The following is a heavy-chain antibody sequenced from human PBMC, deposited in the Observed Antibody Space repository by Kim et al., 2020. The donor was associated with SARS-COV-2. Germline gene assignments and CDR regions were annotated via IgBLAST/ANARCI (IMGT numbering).Heavy chain of an antibody. J-gene: IGHJ6*02. CDR2: INPSGGST. V-gene: IGHV1-46*01. Sequence: ASVKVSCKASGYTFTSYYMHWVRQAPGQGLEWMGIINPSGGSTSYAQKFQGRVTMTRDTSTSTVYMELSSLRSEDTAVYYCARDKGSPDYDLSGMDVWGQGTMVTVSS. CDR3: ARDKGSPDYDLSGMDV. D-gene: IGHD3-16*01. CDR1: GYTFTSYY.